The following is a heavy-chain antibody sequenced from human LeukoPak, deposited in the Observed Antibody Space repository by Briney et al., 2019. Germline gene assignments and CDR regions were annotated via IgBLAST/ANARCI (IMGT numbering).Heavy chain of an antibody. V-gene: IGHV4-34*01. Sequence: SETLSLTCAVYGGSFSGYYWSWIRQPPGKGLEWIGEINHSGSTNYNPSLRSRVTISVDTSKNQFSLKLSSVTAADTAVYYCARGLRYCSSTSCLAWFDPWGQGTLVTVSS. J-gene: IGHJ5*02. D-gene: IGHD2-2*01. CDR3: ARGLRYCSSTSCLAWFDP. CDR1: GGSFSGYY. CDR2: INHSGST.